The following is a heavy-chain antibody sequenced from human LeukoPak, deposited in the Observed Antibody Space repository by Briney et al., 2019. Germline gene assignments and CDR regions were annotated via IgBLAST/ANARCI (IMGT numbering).Heavy chain of an antibody. V-gene: IGHV3-23*01. CDR1: GFTFSGYA. J-gene: IGHJ4*02. Sequence: GASLRLSCVASGFTFSGYAMSWVRQAPGEGLEWVSVISGSGGSTYYADSVKGRFTISRGNSKNTLYLQMNSLRAEDTAVYYCAKESPQFDYWGQGTLVTVSS. CDR3: AKESPQFDY. CDR2: ISGSGGST.